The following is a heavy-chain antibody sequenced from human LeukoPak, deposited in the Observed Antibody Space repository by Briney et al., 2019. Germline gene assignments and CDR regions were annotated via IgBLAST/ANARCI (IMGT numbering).Heavy chain of an antibody. CDR2: ISGSGGST. CDR1: GFTFSSYA. D-gene: IGHD2-8*02. J-gene: IGHJ4*02. Sequence: GGSLRLSCAASGFTFSSYAMSWVSQAPGKGLEWVSAISGSGGSTYYADSVKGRFTISRDNSKNTLYLQMNSLRAEDTAVYYCAKVLGSVNLYYFHYWGQGTLVTVSS. CDR3: AKVLGSVNLYYFHY. V-gene: IGHV3-23*01.